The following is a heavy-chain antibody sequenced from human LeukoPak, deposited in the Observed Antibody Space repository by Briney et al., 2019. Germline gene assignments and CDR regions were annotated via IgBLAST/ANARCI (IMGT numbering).Heavy chain of an antibody. D-gene: IGHD2-15*01. CDR1: GYTFTSYG. CDR3: ARGDAVVVAAPINY. V-gene: IGHV1-18*01. J-gene: IGHJ4*02. Sequence: ASVKVSCKASGYTFTSYGISWVRQAPGQGLEWMGWISAYNGNTNYAQKLQGRVTMTTDTSTSTAYMELRGLRSDDTAVYYCARGDAVVVAAPINYWGQGTLVTVSS. CDR2: ISAYNGNT.